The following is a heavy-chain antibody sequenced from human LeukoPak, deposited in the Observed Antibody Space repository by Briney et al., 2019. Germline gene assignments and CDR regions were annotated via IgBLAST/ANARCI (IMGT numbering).Heavy chain of an antibody. CDR1: GFTFSNYA. CDR2: ISGNGVSI. J-gene: IGHJ4*02. Sequence: GGSLRLSCAASGFTFSNYAMSWVRQGPGKGLEWVSVISGNGVSILHAGSVKGRFTISRDNSKNTLFLQMDSLRDEDTAVYYCAKGQYSFDSSSYYRWGQGTLVTVSS. CDR3: AKGQYSFDSSSYYR. D-gene: IGHD3-22*01. V-gene: IGHV3-23*01.